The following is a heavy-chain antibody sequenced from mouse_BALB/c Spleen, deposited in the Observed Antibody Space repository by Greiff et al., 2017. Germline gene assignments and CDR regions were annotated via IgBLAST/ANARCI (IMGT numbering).Heavy chain of an antibody. CDR1: GYSITSGYY. CDR3: ASGYDGY. Sequence: EVKLMESGPGLVKPSQSLSLTCSVTGYSITSGYYWNWIRQFPGNKLEWMGYISYDGSNNYNPSLKNRISITRDTSKNQFFLKLNSVTTEDTATYYCASGYDGYWGQGTTLTGSS. J-gene: IGHJ2*01. D-gene: IGHD2-14*01. CDR2: ISYDGSN. V-gene: IGHV3-6*02.